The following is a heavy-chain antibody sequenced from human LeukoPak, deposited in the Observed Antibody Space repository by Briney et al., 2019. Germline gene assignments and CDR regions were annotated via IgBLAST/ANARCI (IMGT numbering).Heavy chain of an antibody. CDR3: ARDPTADYDFWNGYFFDY. Sequence: PGGSLRLSCAASGFIFRTYAMHWVRQAPGKGLEYVSAISSTGGSTYYAKSVKGRFIISRDNSKNTLYLQMGSLRAEDMAVYYCARDPTADYDFWNGYFFDYWGQGTLVTVSS. J-gene: IGHJ4*02. CDR2: ISSTGGST. D-gene: IGHD3-3*01. CDR1: GFIFRTYA. V-gene: IGHV3-64*01.